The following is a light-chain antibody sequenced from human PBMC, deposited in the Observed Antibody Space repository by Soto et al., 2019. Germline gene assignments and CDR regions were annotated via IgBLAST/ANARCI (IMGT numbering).Light chain of an antibody. CDR3: QQYGSSGT. CDR2: GAS. J-gene: IGKJ1*01. Sequence: EVLRTQSPATLSVSQGARATVPCRASQSVSSNLAWYQPKPGQAPRLLIYGASTRATGIPARFSGSGSGTEFTLTIRSLQSEDFAVDYCQQYGSSGTFGQGTKVDIK. V-gene: IGKV3-15*01. CDR1: QSVSSN.